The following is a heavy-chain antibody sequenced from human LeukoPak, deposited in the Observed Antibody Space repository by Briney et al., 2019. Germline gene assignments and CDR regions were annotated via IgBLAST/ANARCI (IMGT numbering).Heavy chain of an antibody. CDR2: INPSGGST. J-gene: IGHJ4*02. D-gene: IGHD6-13*01. V-gene: IGHV1-46*01. CDR1: GYTHTSYY. CDR3: ARATAAGRRLDY. Sequence: GASVKVSCKASGYTHTSYYMHWVRQAPGQGLEWMAMINPSGGSTTYAQKFQGRVTMTRDTSTSTVYMELSSLRSDDTAVYYCARATAAGRRLDYWGQGTLVTVPS.